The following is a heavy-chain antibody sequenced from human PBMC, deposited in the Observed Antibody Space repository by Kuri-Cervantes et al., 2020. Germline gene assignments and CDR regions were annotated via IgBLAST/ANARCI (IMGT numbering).Heavy chain of an antibody. CDR3: ASQKQQLVWPTRRDYYMDV. CDR1: GFTFSSYG. D-gene: IGHD6-13*01. V-gene: IGHV3-30*03. J-gene: IGHJ6*03. Sequence: LTCAASGFTFSSYGMHWVRQAPGKGLEWVAVISYDGSNKYYAVSVKSRCTISRDNSKNTLYLQMNSLRSEDTAVYYCASQKQQLVWPTRRDYYMDVWGKGTTVTVSS. CDR2: ISYDGSNK.